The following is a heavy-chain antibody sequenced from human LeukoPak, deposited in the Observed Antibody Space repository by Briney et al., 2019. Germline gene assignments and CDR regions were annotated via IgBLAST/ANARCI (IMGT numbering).Heavy chain of an antibody. CDR2: INPNSGGT. Sequence: GASVKVSCKASGYTFTGYYMHWVRQAPGQGLEWMGWINPNSGGTNYAQKFQGRVTMTRDTSISTAYMELSRLRSDDTAVYYCAIENWAWNQFRFDYWGQGTLVAVSS. CDR3: AIENWAWNQFRFDY. D-gene: IGHD1-1*01. CDR1: GYTFTGYY. V-gene: IGHV1-2*02. J-gene: IGHJ4*02.